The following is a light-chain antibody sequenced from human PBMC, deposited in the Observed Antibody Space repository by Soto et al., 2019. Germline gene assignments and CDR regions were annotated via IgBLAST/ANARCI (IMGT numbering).Light chain of an antibody. Sequence: EIVLTQSPATLSSSPGERATLSCRASQSVSSSLAWYQQKPGQAPRLLIYGASNRAGGIPARFSGSGSGTAFTLTISSLEPEEFAVYYCQQRSNWPVTFGQGTRLEIK. J-gene: IGKJ5*01. CDR1: QSVSSS. CDR2: GAS. CDR3: QQRSNWPVT. V-gene: IGKV3-11*01.